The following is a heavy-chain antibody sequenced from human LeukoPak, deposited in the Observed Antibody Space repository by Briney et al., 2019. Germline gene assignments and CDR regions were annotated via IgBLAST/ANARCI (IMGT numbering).Heavy chain of an antibody. D-gene: IGHD2/OR15-2a*01. CDR2: IIPIFGTA. CDR3: ALSGASYYFDY. CDR1: GGTFSSYA. V-gene: IGHV1-69*13. J-gene: IGHJ4*02. Sequence: ASVKVSCKASGGTFSSYAISWVRQAPGQGLEWMGGIIPIFGTANYAQKFQGRVTITADESTSTAYMELSSLRSEDTAVYYCALSGASYYFDYWGQGTLVTVSP.